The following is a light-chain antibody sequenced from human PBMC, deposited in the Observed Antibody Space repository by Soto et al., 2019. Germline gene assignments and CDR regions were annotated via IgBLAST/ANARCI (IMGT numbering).Light chain of an antibody. CDR2: GAS. V-gene: IGKV3-15*01. Sequence: EIVMTQSPATLSASPGERATLSCRASQSVNSDLAWYQQNPGQAPRLLIYGASTRATGIPARFSGSGSGTEFTLTISSLQSEDAAVYYCQQYINWPPLTFGGGTKVEIK. CDR3: QQYINWPPLT. CDR1: QSVNSD. J-gene: IGKJ4*01.